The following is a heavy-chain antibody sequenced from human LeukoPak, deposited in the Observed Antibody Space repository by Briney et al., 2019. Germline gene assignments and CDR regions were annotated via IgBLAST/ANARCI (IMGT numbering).Heavy chain of an antibody. CDR2: IRYDGSNK. D-gene: IGHD3-10*01. CDR1: GFTFSSYG. V-gene: IGHV3-30*02. J-gene: IGHJ3*02. Sequence: GGSLRLSCAASGFTFSSYGMHWVRQAPGKGLEWVAFIRYDGSNKYYADSVKGRFTISRDNSKNTLYLQMNSLRAEDTAVYYCAEDRYSYVSGGVLGAFDNWGQGTMVTVSS. CDR3: AEDRYSYVSGGVLGAFDN.